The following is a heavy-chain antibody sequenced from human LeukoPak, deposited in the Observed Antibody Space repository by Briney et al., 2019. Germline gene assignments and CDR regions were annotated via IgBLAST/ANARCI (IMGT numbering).Heavy chain of an antibody. D-gene: IGHD3-10*01. Sequence: GGSLRLSCAASGFTFSSYAMSWVRQAPGKGLEWVSAISGSGGSTYYADSVKGRFTISRDNSKNTLYLQMNSLRAEDTAVYYCANAGLLCFRELSSWFDPWGQGTLVTVSS. J-gene: IGHJ5*02. V-gene: IGHV3-23*01. CDR1: GFTFSSYA. CDR2: ISGSGGST. CDR3: ANAGLLCFRELSSWFDP.